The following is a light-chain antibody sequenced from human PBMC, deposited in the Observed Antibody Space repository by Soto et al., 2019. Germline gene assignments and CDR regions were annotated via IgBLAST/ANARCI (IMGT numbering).Light chain of an antibody. Sequence: INMTQSPSSLSASVGDRVTISCRASQGIGNALGWYQQKPGKAPKLLIYAASTLQSGVPSRFSGSGSGTDFTLTISSLQPEDFATYYCQQLNSYPRTFGQGTKVDIK. CDR2: AAS. CDR3: QQLNSYPRT. CDR1: QGIGNA. J-gene: IGKJ1*01. V-gene: IGKV1-17*01.